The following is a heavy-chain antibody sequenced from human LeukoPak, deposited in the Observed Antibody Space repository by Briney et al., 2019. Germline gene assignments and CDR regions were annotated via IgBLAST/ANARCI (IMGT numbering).Heavy chain of an antibody. V-gene: IGHV3-30*03. CDR1: GITFSSYG. CDR3: ARFGSHLVFGY. CDR2: ISHDGNNK. Sequence: PGRSLRLSCAASGITFSSYGMYWVRQAPGKGLEWVAVISHDGNNKYYADSVKGRFTISRDNAKNSLYLQMNSLRAEDTAVYYCARFGSHLVFGYWGQGTLVTVSS. J-gene: IGHJ4*02. D-gene: IGHD1-26*01.